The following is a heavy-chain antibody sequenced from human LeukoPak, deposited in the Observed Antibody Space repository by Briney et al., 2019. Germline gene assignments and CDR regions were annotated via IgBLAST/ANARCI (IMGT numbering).Heavy chain of an antibody. V-gene: IGHV3-23*01. CDR2: ISGSGRTT. CDR1: GFTFSSYA. D-gene: IGHD5-12*01. Sequence: PGGSLRLSCAVSGFTFSSYAMSWVRQAPGKGLEWVSAISGSGRTTYYAGSVKGRFTISRDNSKNTLYLQMNSLRDEDTAAYYCVKAERFSGTKTPDYWGQGTLVTVSS. CDR3: VKAERFSGTKTPDY. J-gene: IGHJ4*02.